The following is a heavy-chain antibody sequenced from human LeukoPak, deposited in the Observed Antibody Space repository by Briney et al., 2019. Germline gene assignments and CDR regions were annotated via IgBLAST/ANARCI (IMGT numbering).Heavy chain of an antibody. D-gene: IGHD5-24*01. CDR2: VYYSGST. CDR1: GGSISSYY. V-gene: IGHV4-59*12. J-gene: IGHJ4*02. CDR3: ARERRDGYKVYFDY. Sequence: SETLSLTCAVYGGSISSYYWSWIRQPPGKGLEWIGYVYYSGSTNYNPSLKSRVTISVDTSKNQFSLSLSSVTAADTAVYYCARERRDGYKVYFDYWGQGTLVTVSS.